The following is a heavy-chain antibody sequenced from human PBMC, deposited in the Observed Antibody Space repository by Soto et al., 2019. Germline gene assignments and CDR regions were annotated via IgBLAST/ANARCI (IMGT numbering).Heavy chain of an antibody. CDR1: GYTFTRYG. J-gene: IGHJ6*02. Sequence: QVQLVQSGAEVKNPGASVKVSCKASGYTFTRYGIVWARQAPRQGLEWMGWINTYNGNTNYAQNVQGRVTLTTDTSTSTAYMELRSLRYNDTAIYYCAMVDVYVTPSPQHVWGQGTTVIVSS. CDR2: INTYNGNT. V-gene: IGHV1-18*01. D-gene: IGHD3-16*01. CDR3: AMVDVYVTPSPQHV.